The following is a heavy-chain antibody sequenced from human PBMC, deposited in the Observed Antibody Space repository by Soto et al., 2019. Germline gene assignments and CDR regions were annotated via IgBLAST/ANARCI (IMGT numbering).Heavy chain of an antibody. CDR1: GCSISSSSYY. Sequence: PSETLSLTCTVSGCSISSSSYYWCGIRQPPGKGLEWIGSIYYSGSTYYNPSLKSRVTISVDTSKNQFSLKLSSVTAADTAVYYFARRPYYYDSSGYYCGQGTLVTVSS. D-gene: IGHD3-22*01. CDR3: ARRPYYYDSSGYY. J-gene: IGHJ4*02. CDR2: IYYSGST. V-gene: IGHV4-39*01.